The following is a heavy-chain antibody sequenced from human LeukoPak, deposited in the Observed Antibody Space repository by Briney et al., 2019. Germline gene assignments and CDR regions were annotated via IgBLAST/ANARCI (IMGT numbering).Heavy chain of an antibody. CDR2: MNPNSGNT. CDR3: GRGRGNGRPENYFDY. V-gene: IGHV1-8*01. Sequence: EASVKASCKASGYTFTSYDINWVRQATGQGLEWMGWMNPNSGNTGYVQKFQGRVSMTRNTSISTAYMELSSLRSEDTAVYYCGRGRGNGRPENYFDYWGQGTLVTVSS. CDR1: GYTFTSYD. D-gene: IGHD2-8*01. J-gene: IGHJ4*02.